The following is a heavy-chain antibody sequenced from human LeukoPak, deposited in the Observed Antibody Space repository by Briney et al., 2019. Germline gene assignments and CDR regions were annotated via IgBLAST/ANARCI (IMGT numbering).Heavy chain of an antibody. Sequence: GESLKISCKGSGYSFTSYWIGWVRQMPGKGLEWMGSIYPGDSDTRYSPSFQGQVTISADKSISTAYLQWSSLKASDAAMYYCARTPSSSLCYFDYWGQGTLVTVSS. CDR1: GYSFTSYW. J-gene: IGHJ4*02. V-gene: IGHV5-51*01. D-gene: IGHD6-6*01. CDR2: IYPGDSDT. CDR3: ARTPSSSLCYFDY.